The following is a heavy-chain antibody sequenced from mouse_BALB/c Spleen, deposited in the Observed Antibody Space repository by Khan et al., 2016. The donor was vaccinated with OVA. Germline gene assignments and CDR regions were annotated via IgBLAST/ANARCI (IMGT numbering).Heavy chain of an antibody. D-gene: IGHD1-2*01. CDR3: ARSGYGGFAY. V-gene: IGHV1-31*01. CDR2: INPYNGVS. J-gene: IGHJ3*01. Sequence: VQLQQSGPELVKPRDSMKISCKASGYSFTDYTLNWVKQSHGKTLEWIGLINPYNGVSNYNQKFKGKATLTVDKSSSTAYMELLSLTSEDSAVYYCARSGYGGFAYWGQGTLVTVSA. CDR1: GYSFTDYT.